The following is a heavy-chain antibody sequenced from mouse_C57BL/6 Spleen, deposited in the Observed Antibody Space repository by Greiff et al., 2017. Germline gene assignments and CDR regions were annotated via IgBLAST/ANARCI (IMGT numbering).Heavy chain of an antibody. V-gene: IGHV1-53*01. J-gene: IGHJ1*03. Sequence: VQLQQPGTELVKPGASVKLSCKASGYTFTSYWMHWVKQRPGQGLEWIGNINPSNGGTNYNEKFKSKATLTVDKSSSTAYMQLSSLTSEDSAVYYCARGNYGSHWYFDVWGTETTGTVSS. CDR3: ARGNYGSHWYFDV. D-gene: IGHD1-1*01. CDR1: GYTFTSYW. CDR2: INPSNGGT.